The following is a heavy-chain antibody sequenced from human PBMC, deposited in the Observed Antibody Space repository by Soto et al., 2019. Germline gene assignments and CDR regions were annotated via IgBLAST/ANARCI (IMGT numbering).Heavy chain of an antibody. CDR3: ARVKSSGGRDYYYYGMDV. D-gene: IGHD6-19*01. CDR1: GYTFTSYG. V-gene: IGHV1-18*01. CDR2: ISAYNGNT. Sequence: ASVEVSCRASGYTFTSYGISWVRQAPGQGLEWMGWISAYNGNTNYAQKLQGRVTMTTDTSTSTAYMELRSLRSDDTAVYYCARVKSSGGRDYYYYGMDVWGQGTTVTVSS. J-gene: IGHJ6*02.